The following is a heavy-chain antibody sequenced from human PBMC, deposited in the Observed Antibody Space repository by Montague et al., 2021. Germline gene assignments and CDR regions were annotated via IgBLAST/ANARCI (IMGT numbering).Heavy chain of an antibody. D-gene: IGHD3-10*01. V-gene: IGHV3-74*01. CDR2: ISTDGSST. CDR3: TFYKFRETPRGFDY. CDR1: GFPFSSYW. Sequence: SRRLSCAASGFPFSSYWMHWVRQAPGKELVWVSRISTDGSSTTYADSVKGRFTTSRDNAKNMLYLQMNSLRAEDTAVYYCTFYKFRETPRGFDYWGQGTLVTVSA. J-gene: IGHJ4*02.